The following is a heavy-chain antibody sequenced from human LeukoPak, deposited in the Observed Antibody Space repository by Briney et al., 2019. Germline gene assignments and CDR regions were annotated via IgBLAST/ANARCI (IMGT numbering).Heavy chain of an antibody. CDR1: GFPFSSYA. Sequence: GGSLRLSCAASGFPFSSYAMHWVRQAPGKGLEYVSAISSNGGSTSYANSVKGRFTISRDNSKNTVYLQMGSLRAEDMAVYYCARSSIVVVSILDYWGQGTLVTVFS. V-gene: IGHV3-64*01. D-gene: IGHD2-2*01. J-gene: IGHJ4*02. CDR3: ARSSIVVVSILDY. CDR2: ISSNGGST.